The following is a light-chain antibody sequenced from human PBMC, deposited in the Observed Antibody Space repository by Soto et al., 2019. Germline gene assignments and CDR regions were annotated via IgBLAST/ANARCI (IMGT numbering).Light chain of an antibody. CDR3: AAWDDSLSGYV. CDR2: SDN. Sequence: QAGGTQQPSASGTPGQRVTISCSGSSSNIGSNYVYWYQQLPGTAPKLLIYSDNQRPSGVPDRFSGSKSGTSASLAISGLRSEDEADYYCAAWDDSLSGYVFGTGTKVT. J-gene: IGLJ1*01. V-gene: IGLV1-47*02. CDR1: SSNIGSNY.